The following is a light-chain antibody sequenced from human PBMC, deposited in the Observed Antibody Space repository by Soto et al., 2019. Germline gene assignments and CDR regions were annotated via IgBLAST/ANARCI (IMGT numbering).Light chain of an antibody. CDR3: QQYNSWLWT. Sequence: EIVMTQSPATLSVSPGEGATLSCRASQSVSSKLAWYQQKPGQAPRLLIYGASTRATGISARFSGSGSGTEFTLIISSLQSEDSAVYYCQQYNSWLWTFGQGTKVEIK. CDR2: GAS. CDR1: QSVSSK. V-gene: IGKV3-15*01. J-gene: IGKJ1*01.